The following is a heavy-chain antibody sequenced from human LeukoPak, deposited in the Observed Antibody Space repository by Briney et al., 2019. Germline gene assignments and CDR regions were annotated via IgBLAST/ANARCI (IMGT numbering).Heavy chain of an antibody. J-gene: IGHJ3*02. CDR3: ARTRITLVRGDDAFDI. CDR2: ISYDGSNK. V-gene: IGHV3-30*04. D-gene: IGHD3-10*01. CDR1: GFTFSRYA. Sequence: GRSLRLSCAASGFTFSRYAMHWVRQAPGKGLEWEAVISYDGSNKYYADSVKGRFTISRDISNNTLFLQMNSLRVEDTAVFYCARTRITLVRGDDAFDIWGQGTMVTVSS.